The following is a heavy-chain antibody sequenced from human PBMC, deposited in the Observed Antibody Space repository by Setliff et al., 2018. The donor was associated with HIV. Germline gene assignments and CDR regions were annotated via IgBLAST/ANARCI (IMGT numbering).Heavy chain of an antibody. CDR3: ARTRDCSSSGCFYHAFDM. D-gene: IGHD2-2*01. V-gene: IGHV4-39*01. J-gene: IGHJ3*02. CDR2: IHYGGTT. CDR1: GGSISIHPFY. Sequence: PSETLSLTCTVSGGSISIHPFYWGWIRQPPGKGLEWSGSIHYGGTTYSNPSLRSRVAFSVDTSMNQFSLQLSSVTAADMAVYYCARTRDCSSSGCFYHAFDMWGQGTMVTVSS.